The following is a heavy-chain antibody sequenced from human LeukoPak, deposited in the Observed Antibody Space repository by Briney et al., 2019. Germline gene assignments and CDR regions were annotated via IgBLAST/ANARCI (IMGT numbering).Heavy chain of an antibody. CDR2: ISGSGGST. Sequence: PGGSLRLSCAASGFSFSSYAMSWVRQAPGKGLERVSGISGSGGSTYYADSVKGRFTIPRDSSKNTLYVQMNSLRAEDTAVYYCAKARGFCSGGSCYNPFDPWGQGTLVTVSS. J-gene: IGHJ5*02. CDR1: GFSFSSYA. V-gene: IGHV3-23*01. D-gene: IGHD2-15*01. CDR3: AKARGFCSGGSCYNPFDP.